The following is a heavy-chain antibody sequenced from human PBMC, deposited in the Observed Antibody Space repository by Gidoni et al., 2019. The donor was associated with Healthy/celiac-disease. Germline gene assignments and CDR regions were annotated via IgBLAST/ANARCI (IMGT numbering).Heavy chain of an antibody. CDR3: ARHLGYCGGDCYPGTYYYYGMDV. CDR1: GGTFSSYA. Sequence: QVQLVQSGAGVKKPGSSVKVSCKASGGTFSSYAISWVRQAPGQGLEWMGGIIPIFGTVNSAQNFQGRVTITADESTSTAYMELSSLRSEDTAVYYCARHLGYCGGDCYPGTYYYYGMDVWGQGTTVTVSS. J-gene: IGHJ6*02. CDR2: IIPIFGTV. D-gene: IGHD2-21*02. V-gene: IGHV1-69*01.